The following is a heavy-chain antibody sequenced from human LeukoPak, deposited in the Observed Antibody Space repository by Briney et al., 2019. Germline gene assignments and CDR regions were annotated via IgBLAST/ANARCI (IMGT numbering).Heavy chain of an antibody. Sequence: SETLSLTCSVSGYSISSAYYWGWIRPPPGKGLEWIGTMYHSGSTNYNPSLKSRVTISVDTSKNQFSLKLSSVTAADTAVYFCARGFRGDNFDYWGQGTLVTVSS. CDR2: MYHSGST. V-gene: IGHV4-38-2*02. J-gene: IGHJ4*02. CDR1: GYSISSAYY. D-gene: IGHD7-27*01. CDR3: ARGFRGDNFDY.